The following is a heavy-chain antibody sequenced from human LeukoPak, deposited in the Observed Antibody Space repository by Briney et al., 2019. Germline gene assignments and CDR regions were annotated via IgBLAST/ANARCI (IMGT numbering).Heavy chain of an antibody. D-gene: IGHD4-17*01. CDR3: VAFATVTRFVNYDMDV. J-gene: IGHJ6*02. CDR1: GFSFSNTW. Sequence: PGGSLRLSCAASGFSFSNTWMHWVRQAPGKGLVWVSRINDDGSNRAYADAVKGRFTISRDNAKNTLYLQMNGLTDEDTAVYYCVAFATVTRFVNYDMDVWGQGTTVTVSS. V-gene: IGHV3-74*01. CDR2: INDDGSNR.